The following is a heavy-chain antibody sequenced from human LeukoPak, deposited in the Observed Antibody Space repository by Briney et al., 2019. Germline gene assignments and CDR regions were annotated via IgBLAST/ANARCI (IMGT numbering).Heavy chain of an antibody. CDR1: GGSISSSSYY. J-gene: IGHJ4*02. D-gene: IGHD5-18*01. CDR2: ISYSGIT. Sequence: PSETLSLTCTVSGGSISSSSYYWGWIRQPPGKGLEWIGSISYSGITYYNPSLKSRVTISVDTSKNQFSLRLSSVTAADTAVYYCAREGYNGSYGDYWGQGTLVTVSS. V-gene: IGHV4-39*07. CDR3: AREGYNGSYGDY.